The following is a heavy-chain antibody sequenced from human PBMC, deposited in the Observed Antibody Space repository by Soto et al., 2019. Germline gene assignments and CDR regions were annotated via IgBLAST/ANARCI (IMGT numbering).Heavy chain of an antibody. CDR2: INPNSGGT. V-gene: IGHV1-2*04. Sequence: ASVKVSCKASGYTFTGYYMHWVRQAPGQGLEWMGWINPNSGGTNYAQKFQGWVTMTRDTSISTAYMELSRLRSDDTAVYYCARARYCTNGVCRDAFDIWGQGTMVTVPS. CDR3: ARARYCTNGVCRDAFDI. D-gene: IGHD2-8*01. CDR1: GYTFTGYY. J-gene: IGHJ3*02.